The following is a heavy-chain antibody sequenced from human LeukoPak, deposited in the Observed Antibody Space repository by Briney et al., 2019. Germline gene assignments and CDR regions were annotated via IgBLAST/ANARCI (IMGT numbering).Heavy chain of an antibody. V-gene: IGHV3-66*01. Sequence: GGSLRLSCAASGFTVNRNYMIWVRQAPGKGLECVSVIYSGGTTWYADSVKGRFTISRDTNTLYLQMNSLRAEDTAVYYCARDRNLYDMITFGGVPENYFDYWGQGTLVTVSS. CDR3: ARDRNLYDMITFGGVPENYFDY. CDR1: GFTVNRNY. D-gene: IGHD3-16*01. CDR2: IYSGGTT. J-gene: IGHJ4*02.